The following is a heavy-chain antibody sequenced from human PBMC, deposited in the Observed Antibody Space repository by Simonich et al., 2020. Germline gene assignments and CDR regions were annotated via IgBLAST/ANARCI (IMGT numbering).Heavy chain of an antibody. V-gene: IGHV4-59*08. J-gene: IGHJ4*02. D-gene: IGHD5-12*01. Sequence: QVQLQESGPGLVKPSETLSLTCTVSGGSISSYYWSWIRQPPGKGLEWIGYIYYSRSTNYNPPLKRRVTISVDTSKNQFSLKLSSVTAADTAVYYCARHDRWLQFYFDYWGQGTLVTVSS. CDR1: GGSISSYY. CDR3: ARHDRWLQFYFDY. CDR2: IYYSRST.